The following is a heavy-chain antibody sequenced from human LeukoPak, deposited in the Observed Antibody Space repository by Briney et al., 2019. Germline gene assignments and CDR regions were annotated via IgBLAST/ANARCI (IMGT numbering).Heavy chain of an antibody. V-gene: IGHV4-34*01. D-gene: IGHD3-9*01. CDR1: DGSFSGYY. CDR3: AREGGGYDIPPTENWFDP. Sequence: SETLSLTCAVYDGSFSGYYWSWIRQPPGKGLEWIGEINHSGSTNYNPSLKSRVTISVDTSKNQFSLKLSSVTAADTAVYYCAREGGGYDIPPTENWFDPWGQGTLVTVSS. J-gene: IGHJ5*02. CDR2: INHSGST.